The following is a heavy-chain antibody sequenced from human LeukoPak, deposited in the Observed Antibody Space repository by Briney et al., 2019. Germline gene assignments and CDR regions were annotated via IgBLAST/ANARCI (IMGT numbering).Heavy chain of an antibody. D-gene: IGHD6-19*01. Sequence: GGSLRLSCAASGFTFSNSWMHWVRQAPGRGLVWVSRSNPDGSSTTYADSVQGRFTISRDNAKNTPYLQMNSLRAEDTAVYYCARPEGIAVAGTPPYYYYYGMDVWGQGTTVTVSS. CDR3: ARPEGIAVAGTPPYYYYYGMDV. CDR2: SNPDGSST. J-gene: IGHJ6*02. V-gene: IGHV3-74*01. CDR1: GFTFSNSW.